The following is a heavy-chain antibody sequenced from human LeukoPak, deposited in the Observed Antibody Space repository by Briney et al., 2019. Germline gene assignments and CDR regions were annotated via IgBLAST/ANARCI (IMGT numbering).Heavy chain of an antibody. CDR2: INHSGST. J-gene: IGHJ4*02. D-gene: IGHD6-13*01. Sequence: SETLSLTCAVYGGSFSGYYWTWIRQPPGKGLEWIGEINHSGSTNYHPSLKSRVAISVDTSKNQFSLKLSSVTAADTAVYYCARGQPTYSSSWYANYWGQGTLVTVSS. CDR1: GGSFSGYY. CDR3: ARGQPTYSSSWYANY. V-gene: IGHV4-34*01.